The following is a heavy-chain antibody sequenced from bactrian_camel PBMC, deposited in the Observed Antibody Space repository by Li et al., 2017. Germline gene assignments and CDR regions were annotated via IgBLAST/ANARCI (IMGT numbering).Heavy chain of an antibody. CDR3: AKGESRYDCSSGSWCYGLHFGY. CDR2: IGPGGRT. Sequence: VQLVESGGGSVQAGGSLRLSCVLYGYTGTGYWGWFRQAPGKEREGVAAIGPGGRTIYADSVKDRFTISKDNAKNTLYLQMNSLKSEDTALYYCAKGESRYDCSSGSWCYGLHFGYWGQGTQVTVS. J-gene: IGHJ6*01. D-gene: IGHD3*01. V-gene: IGHV3S67*01. CDR1: GYTGTGY.